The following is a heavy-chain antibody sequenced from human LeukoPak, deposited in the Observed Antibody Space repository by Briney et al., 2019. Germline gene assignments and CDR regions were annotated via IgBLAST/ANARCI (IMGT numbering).Heavy chain of an antibody. Sequence: SETVSLTCTVSGGSISSSSYYWGWIRQPPGKGLEWIGSIYYSGSTYYNPSLKSRVTISVDTSKNQFSLKLSSVTAADTAVYYCARGRATTYYYYYMDVWGKGTTVTVSS. CDR2: IYYSGST. J-gene: IGHJ6*03. CDR3: ARGRATTYYYYYMDV. CDR1: GGSISSSSYY. D-gene: IGHD1-26*01. V-gene: IGHV4-39*01.